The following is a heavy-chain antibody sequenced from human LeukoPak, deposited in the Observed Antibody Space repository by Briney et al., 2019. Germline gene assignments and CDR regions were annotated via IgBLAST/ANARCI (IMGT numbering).Heavy chain of an antibody. CDR3: ARSVGLYYYDSSGYFDS. Sequence: GGPLRLSCAASGFTFSSYSMNWVRQAPGKGLEWVSSISSSSSYIYYADSVKGRFTISRDNAKKSLYLQMNSLRAEDTAVYYCARSVGLYYYDSSGYFDSWGQGTLVTVSS. V-gene: IGHV3-21*01. CDR2: ISSSSSYI. J-gene: IGHJ4*02. D-gene: IGHD3-22*01. CDR1: GFTFSSYS.